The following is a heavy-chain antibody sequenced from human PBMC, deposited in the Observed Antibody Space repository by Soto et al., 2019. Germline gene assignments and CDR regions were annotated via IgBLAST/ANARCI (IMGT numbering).Heavy chain of an antibody. CDR3: ARDVDTTCFDF. CDR1: GFTFSRYW. CDR2: IKQDGSEK. J-gene: IGHJ4*02. Sequence: GGSLRLSCAASGFTFSRYWMSWVRQAPGKGLEWVANIKQDGSEKYYVDSVKGRFTISRDNAKNSLYLQMNSLRAEDTAVYYCARDVDTTCFDFWGQGTLVTVSS. D-gene: IGHD5-18*01. V-gene: IGHV3-7*03.